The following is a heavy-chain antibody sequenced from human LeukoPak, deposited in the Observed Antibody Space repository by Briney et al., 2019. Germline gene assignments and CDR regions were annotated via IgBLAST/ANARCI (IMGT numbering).Heavy chain of an antibody. CDR1: GGTFSSYA. CDR3: ARDLTPWGFQGSGYIWGNAFDI. D-gene: IGHD3-3*01. J-gene: IGHJ3*02. CDR2: IIPIFGTA. V-gene: IGHV1-69*01. Sequence: SVKVSCKASGGTFSSYAISWVRQAPGQGLEWMGGIIPIFGTANYAQKFQGRVTITADESTSTAYMELSSLRSEDTAVYYCARDLTPWGFQGSGYIWGNAFDIWGQGTMVTVSS.